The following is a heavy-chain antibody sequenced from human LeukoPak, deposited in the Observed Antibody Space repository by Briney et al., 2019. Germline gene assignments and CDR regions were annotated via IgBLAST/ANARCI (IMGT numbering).Heavy chain of an antibody. V-gene: IGHV4-4*07. Sequence: SETLSLTCTVSGGSINSYYWSWIRQPAGKGLEWIGRIYTSGSTNYNASLKRRVSMSVDTSKNQFSLKLSSVTDADTAVFYCARENSGSYREFDYWGQGTLVTVSS. CDR3: ARENSGSYREFDY. J-gene: IGHJ4*02. D-gene: IGHD1-26*01. CDR1: GGSINSYY. CDR2: IYTSGST.